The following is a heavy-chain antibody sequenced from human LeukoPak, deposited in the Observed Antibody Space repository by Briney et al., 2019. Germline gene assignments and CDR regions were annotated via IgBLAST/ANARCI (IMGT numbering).Heavy chain of an antibody. V-gene: IGHV3-23*01. CDR3: AKAVAEYKGYFDY. CDR1: GFTVSSNY. D-gene: IGHD1-1*01. CDR2: ISGSGGST. J-gene: IGHJ4*02. Sequence: GGSLRLSCAASGFTVSSNYMSWVRQAPGKGLEWVSTISGSGGSTYYADSVKGRFTISRDNSKNTLYLQMNSLRAEDTAVYYCAKAVAEYKGYFDYWGQGTLVTVSS.